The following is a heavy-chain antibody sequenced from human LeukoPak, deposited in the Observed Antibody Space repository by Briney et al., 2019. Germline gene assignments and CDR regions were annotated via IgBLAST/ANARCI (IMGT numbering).Heavy chain of an antibody. CDR2: ISTGDSTI. Sequence: AGGSLRLSCAGSGFTFRSYEMNWVRQAPGKGLEWVSYISTGDSTIYYADSVKGRFTISRDNANNSLYLQLNSLRAEDTAVYYCARGNTYFDYWGQGTLVTVSS. D-gene: IGHD2-21*01. CDR1: GFTFRSYE. V-gene: IGHV3-48*03. CDR3: ARGNTYFDY. J-gene: IGHJ4*02.